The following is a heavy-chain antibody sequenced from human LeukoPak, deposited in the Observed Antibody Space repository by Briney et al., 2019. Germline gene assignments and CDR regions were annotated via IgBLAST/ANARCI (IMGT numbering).Heavy chain of an antibody. CDR2: IYYSGST. Sequence: GSLRLSCAASGFTFSSYSMNWVRQAPGKGLEWVGNIYYSGSTYYNPSLKSRVTISVDTSKNRFSLNLSSVTAADTAVYYCARVISWGSDFCSGGSCYLDYWAREPWSPSPQ. CDR1: GFTFSSYSMN. V-gene: IGHV4-59*04. CDR3: ARVISWGSDFCSGGSCYLDY. J-gene: IGHJ4*02. D-gene: IGHD2-15*01.